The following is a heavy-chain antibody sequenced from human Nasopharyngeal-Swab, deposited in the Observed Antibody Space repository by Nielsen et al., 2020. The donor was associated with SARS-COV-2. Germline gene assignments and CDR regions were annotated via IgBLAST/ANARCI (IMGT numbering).Heavy chain of an antibody. J-gene: IGHJ4*02. CDR1: GFTFSSYA. CDR2: ISGSGGST. Sequence: GESLKISCAASGFTFSSYAMSWVRQAPGKGLEWVSAISGSGGSTYYADSVKGRFTISRDNSKNTLYLQMNSLRAEDTAVYYCAKSGYSYGYSRMPALDYWGQGTLVTVSS. D-gene: IGHD5-18*01. CDR3: AKSGYSYGYSRMPALDY. V-gene: IGHV3-23*01.